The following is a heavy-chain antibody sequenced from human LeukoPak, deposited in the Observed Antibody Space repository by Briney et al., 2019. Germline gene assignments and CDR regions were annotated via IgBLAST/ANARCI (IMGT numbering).Heavy chain of an antibody. CDR2: ISAYNGNT. CDR1: GYTFTSYG. D-gene: IGHD6-19*01. Sequence: EASVTVSCKASGYTFTSYGISWVRQAPGQGLEWMGWISAYNGNTNYAQKLQGRVTMTTDTSTSTAYMELRSLRSDDTAVYYCARDYAVASNYYYYYYMDVWGKGTTVTVSS. V-gene: IGHV1-18*01. CDR3: ARDYAVASNYYYYYYMDV. J-gene: IGHJ6*03.